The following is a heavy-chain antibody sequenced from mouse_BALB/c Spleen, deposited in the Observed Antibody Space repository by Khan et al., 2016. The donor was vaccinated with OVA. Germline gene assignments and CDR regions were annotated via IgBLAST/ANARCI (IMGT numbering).Heavy chain of an antibody. CDR1: GYSITSDYA. J-gene: IGHJ2*01. D-gene: IGHD1-1*02. Sequence: EVQLVESGPGLVKPSQSLSLTCTVTGYSITSDYAWNWIRQFPGNKLEWMGYISYSGSTAYNPSLKSRISITRDTSKNQVFLQLNSVTTEDTATYNCASIFLYSYGNNFEGYYFDYWGQGTTLTVSS. V-gene: IGHV3-2*02. CDR3: ASIFLYSYGNNFEGYYFDY. CDR2: ISYSGST.